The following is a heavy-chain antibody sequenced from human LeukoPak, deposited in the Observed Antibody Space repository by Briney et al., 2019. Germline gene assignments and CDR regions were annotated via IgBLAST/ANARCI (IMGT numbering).Heavy chain of an antibody. CDR3: ARDRSGSYPRPNPLDY. V-gene: IGHV3-48*01. CDR1: GFTFSSYS. J-gene: IGHJ4*02. D-gene: IGHD1-26*01. Sequence: GVSLRLSCAASGFTFSSYSMNWVRQAPGKGLEWVSYISSSSSTVYYADSVKGRFTISRDNAKNSLYLQMNSLRAEDTAVYYCARDRSGSYPRPNPLDYWGQGTLVTVSS. CDR2: ISSSSSTV.